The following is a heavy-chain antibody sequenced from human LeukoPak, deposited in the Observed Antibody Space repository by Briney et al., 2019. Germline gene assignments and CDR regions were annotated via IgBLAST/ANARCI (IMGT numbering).Heavy chain of an antibody. CDR3: AKVHPGVLDCSSTSCYSFGGLDY. D-gene: IGHD2-2*02. CDR1: GFIFDDYD. CDR2: INWNGAST. J-gene: IGHJ4*02. V-gene: IGHV3-20*04. Sequence: GGSLRLSCAASGFIFDDYDMSWVRQAPGRGLEWVSDINWNGASTSYADSVKGRFTISRDNAENSLYLQMNSLRAEDTAVYYCAKVHPGVLDCSSTSCYSFGGLDYWGQGTLVTVSS.